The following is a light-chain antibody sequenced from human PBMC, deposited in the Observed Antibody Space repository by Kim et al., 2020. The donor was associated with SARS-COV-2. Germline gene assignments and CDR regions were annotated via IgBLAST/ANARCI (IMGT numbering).Light chain of an antibody. CDR2: EDN. CDR1: SGSIASNY. Sequence: NFMLTQPHSVSESPGKTVTISCTRSSGSIASNYVQWYQQRPGSSPTTVIYEDNQRPSGVPDRFSGSIDSSSNSASLTISGLKTEDEADYCCQSYDSSKEVFGGGTQLTVL. V-gene: IGLV6-57*01. CDR3: QSYDSSKEV. J-gene: IGLJ3*02.